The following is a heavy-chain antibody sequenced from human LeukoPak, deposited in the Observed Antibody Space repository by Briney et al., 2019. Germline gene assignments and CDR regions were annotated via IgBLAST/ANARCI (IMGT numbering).Heavy chain of an antibody. CDR1: GGYISSSSYY. CDR3: ASLVGGGEVITFGGVIVPPDY. V-gene: IGHV4-39*01. CDR2: IYYSGST. D-gene: IGHD3-16*02. J-gene: IGHJ4*02. Sequence: SETLSLTCTVSGGYISSSSYYWAWIRQPPGKGLEWIGSIYYSGSTYYNPSLKSRVTISVDTSNNQFSLRLSSVTAADTAVYYCASLVGGGEVITFGGVIVPPDYWGQGILVTVSS.